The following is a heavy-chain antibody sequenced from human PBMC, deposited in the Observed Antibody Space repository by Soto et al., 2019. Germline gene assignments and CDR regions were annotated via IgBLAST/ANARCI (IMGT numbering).Heavy chain of an antibody. Sequence: QMQLVQSGAEVKKPGASVKVSCKASGYTFTSYDINWVRQATGQGLEWMGWMNPNSGNTGYAQKFQGRVTMTRNTSISTAYMELSSLRSEDTAVYYCAITGYSSSWYRKGWFDPWGQGTLVTVSS. CDR2: MNPNSGNT. CDR1: GYTFTSYD. J-gene: IGHJ5*02. CDR3: AITGYSSSWYRKGWFDP. D-gene: IGHD6-13*01. V-gene: IGHV1-8*01.